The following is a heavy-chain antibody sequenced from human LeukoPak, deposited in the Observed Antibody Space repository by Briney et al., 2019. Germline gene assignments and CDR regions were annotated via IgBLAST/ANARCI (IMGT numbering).Heavy chain of an antibody. J-gene: IGHJ4*02. D-gene: IGHD3-10*01. Sequence: GASVKVSCKASGYTFTSYYMHWVRQAPGQGLEWMGIINPSGGSTSYAQKFQGRVTMTRDMSTSTVYMELSSLRSEDTAVYYCARSSYYYGSGSRALDYWGQGTLVTVSS. CDR1: GYTFTSYY. CDR2: INPSGGST. CDR3: ARSSYYYGSGSRALDY. V-gene: IGHV1-46*01.